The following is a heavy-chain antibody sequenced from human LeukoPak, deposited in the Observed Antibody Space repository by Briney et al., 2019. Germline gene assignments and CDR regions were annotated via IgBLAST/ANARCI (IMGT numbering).Heavy chain of an antibody. CDR3: ARGGDCYSSSWCNWFDP. V-gene: IGHV4-59*01. CDR2: IYYSGST. Sequence: SETLSLTCTVSGGSISSYYWSWIRQPPGKGLEAIGDIYYSGSTNYNPPPKTRVTISVYTSKNQFSLTLSSVTAADTAVYYCARGGDCYSSSWCNWFDPWGPGTLVTVSS. CDR1: GGSISSYY. J-gene: IGHJ5*02. D-gene: IGHD6-13*01.